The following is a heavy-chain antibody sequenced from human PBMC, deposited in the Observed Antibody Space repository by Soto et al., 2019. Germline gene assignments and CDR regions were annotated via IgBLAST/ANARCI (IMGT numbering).Heavy chain of an antibody. J-gene: IGHJ4*02. CDR3: ARSGRVLWFGELPENL. Sequence: GGSLRLSCAASGFTLSSYGMHWVRQAPGKGLEWVAVIWYDGSNKYYADSVKGRFTISRDNSKNTLYLQMNSLRAEDTAEYYCARSGRVLWFGELPENLWGQGTLVTVSS. CDR1: GFTLSSYG. V-gene: IGHV3-33*01. D-gene: IGHD3-10*01. CDR2: IWYDGSNK.